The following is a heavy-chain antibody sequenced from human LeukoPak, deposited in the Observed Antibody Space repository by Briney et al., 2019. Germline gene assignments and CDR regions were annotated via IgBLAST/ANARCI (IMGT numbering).Heavy chain of an antibody. D-gene: IGHD1-26*01. J-gene: IGHJ6*02. Sequence: PSETLSLTCAVYGGSFSGYYWSWIRQPPGKGLEWIGEINHSGSTNYNPSLKSRVTISVDTSKNQFSLKLSSVTAADTAVYYCARVGALVGVLYGMDVWGQGTTVTVSS. CDR3: ARVGALVGVLYGMDV. CDR1: GGSFSGYY. CDR2: INHSGST. V-gene: IGHV4-34*01.